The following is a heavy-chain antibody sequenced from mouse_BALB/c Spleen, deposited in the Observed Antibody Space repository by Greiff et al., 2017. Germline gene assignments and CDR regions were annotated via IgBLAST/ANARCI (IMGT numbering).Heavy chain of an antibody. J-gene: IGHJ4*01. CDR3: VRDRYDDYYAMDY. Sequence: ESGPGLVAPSQSLSITCTVSGFSLTSYDISWIRQPPGKGLEWLGVIWTGGGTNYNSAFMSRLSISKDNSKSQVFLKMNSLQTDDTAIYYCVRDRYDDYYAMDYWGQGTSVTVSS. CDR2: IWTGGGT. V-gene: IGHV2-9-2*01. D-gene: IGHD2-14*01. CDR1: GFSLTSYD.